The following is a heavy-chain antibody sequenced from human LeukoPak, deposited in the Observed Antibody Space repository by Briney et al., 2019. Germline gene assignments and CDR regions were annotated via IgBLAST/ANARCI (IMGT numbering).Heavy chain of an antibody. Sequence: ASVKVSCKASGYTFTSYGISWVRQAPGQGLEWMGWISAYNGNTNYAHKLQGRVTMTTATSTSTAYMELRSLRSDDTAVYYCARDQGDGYNWGVFDIWGQGTMVTVSS. V-gene: IGHV1-18*01. D-gene: IGHD5-24*01. J-gene: IGHJ3*02. CDR3: ARDQGDGYNWGVFDI. CDR1: GYTFTSYG. CDR2: ISAYNGNT.